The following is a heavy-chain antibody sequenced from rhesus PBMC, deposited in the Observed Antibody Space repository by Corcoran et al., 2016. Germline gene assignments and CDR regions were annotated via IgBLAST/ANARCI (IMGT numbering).Heavy chain of an antibody. CDR1: GFSVTPSGTG. CDR3: GRVSRRGTLKDCGVDFDP. J-gene: IGHJ4*01. D-gene: IGHD1-1*01. V-gene: IGHV2-95*01. Sequence: QVTLKESGPALVNPTQTLTLTCTLSGFSVTPSGTGVAWIRRPPGTALDWLATLYWDDIKLYLPSLLDRLSIYTDTCKNEVNLQLTNMDPVDTARYHCGRVSRRGTLKDCGVDFDPWGQGVLVTVSS. CDR2: LYWDDIK.